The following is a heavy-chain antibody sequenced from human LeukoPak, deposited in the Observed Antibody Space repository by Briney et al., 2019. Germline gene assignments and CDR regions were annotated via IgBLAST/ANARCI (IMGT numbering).Heavy chain of an antibody. J-gene: IGHJ3*02. CDR3: VVSVWSGYSTDAFDI. V-gene: IGHV1-69*13. CDR1: GGTFSSYA. Sequence: SVKVSCKASGGTFSSYAISWVRQAPGQGLEWMGGIIPIFGTANYAQKFQGRVTITADESTSTAYMELSSLRSEDTAVYYCVVSVWSGYSTDAFDIWGQGTMVTVSS. CDR2: IIPIFGTA. D-gene: IGHD3-3*01.